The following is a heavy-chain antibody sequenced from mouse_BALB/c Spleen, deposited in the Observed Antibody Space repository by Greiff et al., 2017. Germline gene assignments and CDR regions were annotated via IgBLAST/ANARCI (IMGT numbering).Heavy chain of an antibody. Sequence: DVMLVESGGGLVKPGGSLKLSCAASGFTFSDYYMYWVRQTPEKRLEWVATISDGGSYTYYPDSVKGRFTISRDNAKNNLYLQMSSLKSEDTAMYYCARRERREYYYAMDYWGQGTSVTVSS. J-gene: IGHJ4*01. CDR2: ISDGGSYT. V-gene: IGHV5-4*02. CDR1: GFTFSDYY. D-gene: IGHD2-12*01. CDR3: ARRERREYYYAMDY.